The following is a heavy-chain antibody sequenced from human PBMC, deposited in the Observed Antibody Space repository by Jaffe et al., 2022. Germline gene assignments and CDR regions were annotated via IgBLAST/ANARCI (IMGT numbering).Heavy chain of an antibody. CDR2: IYPGDSDT. CDR3: ARLVGYFDWLSLEAYYMDV. V-gene: IGHV5-51*03. D-gene: IGHD3-9*01. CDR1: GYSFTSYW. J-gene: IGHJ6*03. Sequence: EVQLVQSGAEVKKPGESLKISCKGSGYSFTSYWIGWVRQMPGKGLEWMGIIYPGDSDTRYSPSFQGQVTISADKSISTAYLQWSSLKASDTAMYYCARLVGYFDWLSLEAYYMDVWGKGTTVTVSS.